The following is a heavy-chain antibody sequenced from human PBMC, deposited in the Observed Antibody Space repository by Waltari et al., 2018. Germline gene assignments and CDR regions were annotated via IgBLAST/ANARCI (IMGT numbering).Heavy chain of an antibody. CDR2: INAGNGDR. J-gene: IGHJ4*02. CDR1: GYTFITFS. Sequence: VQLVQSGAEVKKSAASVKVSCKASGYTFITFSIHWVRQAPGQRLEWMGWINAGNGDRKYSQKFQGRLTFTRDTSANTAYMDLSSLRSEDTAVYYCTRGIKRGYSSGPENFDYWGQGALVTVSS. V-gene: IGHV1-3*01. D-gene: IGHD5-18*01. CDR3: TRGIKRGYSSGPENFDY.